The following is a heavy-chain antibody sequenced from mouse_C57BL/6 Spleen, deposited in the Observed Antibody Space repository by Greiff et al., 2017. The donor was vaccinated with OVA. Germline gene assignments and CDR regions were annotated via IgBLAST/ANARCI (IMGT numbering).Heavy chain of an antibody. D-gene: IGHD6-1*01. CDR3: ARSTGRGNYFDY. Sequence: DVKLVESGGGLVQPGGSLSLSCAASGFTFTDYYMSWVRQPPGKALEWLGFIRNKANGYTTEYSASVKGRFTISRDNSQSILYLQMNALRAEDSATYYCARSTGRGNYFDYWGQGTTLTVSS. CDR1: GFTFTDYY. V-gene: IGHV7-3*01. J-gene: IGHJ2*01. CDR2: IRNKANGYTT.